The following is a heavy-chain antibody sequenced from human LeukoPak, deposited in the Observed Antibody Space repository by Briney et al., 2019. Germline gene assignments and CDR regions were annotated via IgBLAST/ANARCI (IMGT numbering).Heavy chain of an antibody. Sequence: GRSLRLSCAASGFTFSSYGMHWVRQAPGKGLEWVAFIRYDGSNKYYADSVKGRFTISRDNSKNTLYLQMNSLRAEDTAVYYCAKDPYSSSWYVVDYWGQGTLVTVSS. CDR1: GFTFSSYG. D-gene: IGHD6-13*01. V-gene: IGHV3-30*02. CDR3: AKDPYSSSWYVVDY. J-gene: IGHJ4*02. CDR2: IRYDGSNK.